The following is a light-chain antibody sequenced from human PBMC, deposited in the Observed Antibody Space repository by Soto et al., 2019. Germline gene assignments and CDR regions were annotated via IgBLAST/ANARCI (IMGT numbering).Light chain of an antibody. CDR2: GAS. Sequence: EIMMTQSPATLSVSPGERATLSFRATQSVSSSLAWYQQKPGHAPRLLIYGASTRATGIPARFSGSGYGTEFPRTLNSLQSEDFAVSYCQQYNIWLTFGQGTKVQL. J-gene: IGKJ1*01. V-gene: IGKV3-15*01. CDR1: QSVSSS. CDR3: QQYNIWLT.